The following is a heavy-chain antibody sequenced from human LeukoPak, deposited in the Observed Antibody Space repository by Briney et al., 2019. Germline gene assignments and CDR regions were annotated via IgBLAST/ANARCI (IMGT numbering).Heavy chain of an antibody. D-gene: IGHD4-17*01. J-gene: IGHJ4*02. V-gene: IGHV3-48*04. CDR2: ISNSAI. CDR3: AREIDYGEVSSDY. Sequence: GGSLRLSCATSGFTFTNFGMNGVRRAPGKGLGWVAYISNSAILYADSVRGRFTISRDNAKNTLYLQMNSLRVEDTAVYYCAREIDYGEVSSDYWGQGTLVTVSS. CDR1: GFTFTNFG.